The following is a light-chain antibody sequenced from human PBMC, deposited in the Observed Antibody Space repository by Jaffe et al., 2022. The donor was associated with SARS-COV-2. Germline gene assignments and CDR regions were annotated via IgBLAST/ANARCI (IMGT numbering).Light chain of an antibody. CDR3: QQYGNSPST. CDR2: GAS. J-gene: IGKJ2*01. Sequence: DIVLTQSPGTLSLSPGERATLSCRASQSVLSIYLAWYQQRPGQAPRLLIYGASSRATGIPDRFSGSGFGTDFTLTISRLEPEDFAVYYCQQYGNSPSTFGQGTKLEIK. V-gene: IGKV3-20*01. CDR1: QSVLSIY.